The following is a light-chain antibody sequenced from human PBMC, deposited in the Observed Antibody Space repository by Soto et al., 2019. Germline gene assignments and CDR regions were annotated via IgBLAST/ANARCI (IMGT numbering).Light chain of an antibody. V-gene: IGLV2-14*01. CDR3: SSYTSSSTPYV. J-gene: IGLJ1*01. CDR2: EVS. Sequence: QSALTQPASVSGSPGQSITISCTGTSSDVGGYNYVSWYQQHPGKAPKLMIYEVSNRPSGVSNRLSGSKSGNTASLTISGPQAEDEADYYCSSYTSSSTPYVFGTGTKLTVL. CDR1: SSDVGGYNY.